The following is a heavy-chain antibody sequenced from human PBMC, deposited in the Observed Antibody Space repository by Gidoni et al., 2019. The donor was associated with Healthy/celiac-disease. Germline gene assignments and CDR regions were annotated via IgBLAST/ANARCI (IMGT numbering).Heavy chain of an antibody. J-gene: IGHJ3*02. CDR2: INHSGST. CDR1: GGSFSGYY. V-gene: IGHV4-34*01. D-gene: IGHD3-3*01. CDR3: ARDVYDFWSGYSSGAFDI. Sequence: QVQLQQWGAGLLKPSETLSPTCAVYGGSFSGYYWSWIRQPPGKGLEWIGEINHSGSTNSNPSLKSRVTISVDTSKNQFSLKLSSVTAADTAVYYCARDVYDFWSGYSSGAFDIWGQGTMVTVSS.